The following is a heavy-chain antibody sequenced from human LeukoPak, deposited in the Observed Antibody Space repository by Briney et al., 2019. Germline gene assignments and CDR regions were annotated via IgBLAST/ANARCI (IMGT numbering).Heavy chain of an antibody. D-gene: IGHD5-18*01. CDR1: GGTFSSYA. Sequence: SVKVSCKASGGTFSSYAISWVRQAPGQGLEWMGGIIPIFGTANYAQKFQGRVTITADESTSTAYMELSSLRSEDTAVYYCAMGGTWIQLWYFDYWGQGTLVTVSS. CDR2: IIPIFGTA. V-gene: IGHV1-69*01. J-gene: IGHJ4*02. CDR3: AMGGTWIQLWYFDY.